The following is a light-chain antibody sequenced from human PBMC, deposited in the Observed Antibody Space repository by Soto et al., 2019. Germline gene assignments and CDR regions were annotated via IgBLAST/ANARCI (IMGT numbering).Light chain of an antibody. CDR3: QPYRAFPT. V-gene: IGKV1D-16*01. Sequence: DIQMTQSPSSLSASVGDRVTITCRASQGLGRSLAWYQQKPEQPPKSLIYSASNLQSPIPSRFSGSGSGPDFTLTISNLQPEDFATYYCQPYRAFPTFGGGTKVEMK. CDR2: SAS. CDR1: QGLGRS. J-gene: IGKJ4*01.